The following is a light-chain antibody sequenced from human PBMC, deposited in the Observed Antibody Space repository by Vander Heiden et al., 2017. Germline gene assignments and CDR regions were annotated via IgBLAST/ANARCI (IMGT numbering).Light chain of an antibody. Sequence: QSVLTQPPSASGTPGQRVTISCSGNTSNIGSNYVYWYQQLPGTAPKLVIYSNNQRPSGVPDRFSGSKSGTSASLAVSGLRSEDEADYYCAAWDDSLSVVFGGGTKLTVL. J-gene: IGLJ2*01. CDR1: TSNIGSNY. CDR3: AAWDDSLSVV. V-gene: IGLV1-47*02. CDR2: SNN.